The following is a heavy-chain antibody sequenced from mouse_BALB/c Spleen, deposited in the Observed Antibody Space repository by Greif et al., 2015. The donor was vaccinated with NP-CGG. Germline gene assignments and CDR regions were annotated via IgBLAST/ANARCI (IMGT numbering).Heavy chain of an antibody. D-gene: IGHD3-1*01. Sequence: EVQLQQSGAELVKPGASVKLSCTASGFNIKDTYMHWVRQRPEQGLEWIGRIDPANGNTKYDPKFQGKATITADTSSNTAYLQLSSLTSEDTAVYYCARARPYYVMDYWGQGTSVTVSS. CDR1: GFNIKDTY. CDR3: ARARPYYVMDY. CDR2: IDPANGNT. V-gene: IGHV14-3*02. J-gene: IGHJ4*01.